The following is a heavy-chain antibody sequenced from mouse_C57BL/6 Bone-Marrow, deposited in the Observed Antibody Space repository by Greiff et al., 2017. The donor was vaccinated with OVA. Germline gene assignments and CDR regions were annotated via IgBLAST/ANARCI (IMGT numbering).Heavy chain of an antibody. D-gene: IGHD1-1*01. J-gene: IGHJ1*03. CDR3: ARGVVAYWYFDV. Sequence: QVQLKQPGAELVKPGASVKMSCKASGYTFTSYWITWVKQRPGQGLEWIGDIYPGSGSTNYNEKFKSKATLTVDTSSSTAYMQLSSLTSEDSAVYYCARGVVAYWYFDVWGTGTTVTVSS. CDR1: GYTFTSYW. CDR2: IYPGSGST. V-gene: IGHV1-55*01.